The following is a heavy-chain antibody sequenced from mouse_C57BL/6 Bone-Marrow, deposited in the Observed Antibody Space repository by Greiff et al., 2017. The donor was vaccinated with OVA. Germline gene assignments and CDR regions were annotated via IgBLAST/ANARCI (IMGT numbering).Heavy chain of an antibody. V-gene: IGHV1-26*01. D-gene: IGHD1-1*01. CDR2: INPNNGGT. J-gene: IGHJ3*01. Sequence: EVQLQQSGPELVKPGASVKISCKASGYTFTDYYMNWVKQSHGKSLEWIGDINPNNGGTNYNQKFKGKATLTVDKSSSTAYMELRSLTSEDSAVYYCARSPFYYGSSAWFAYWGQGTLVTVSA. CDR1: GYTFTDYY. CDR3: ARSPFYYGSSAWFAY.